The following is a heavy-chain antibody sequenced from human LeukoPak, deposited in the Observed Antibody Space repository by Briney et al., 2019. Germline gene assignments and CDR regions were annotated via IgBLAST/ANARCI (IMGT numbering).Heavy chain of an antibody. CDR3: ARRYCSGGSCYSFRGDWFDP. CDR2: IWYDGSNK. Sequence: GGSLRLSCATSGFTFNRFGMHWVRQAPGKGLEWVAVIWYDGSNKYYADSVKGRFTISRDNSKNTLYLQMNSLRAEDTAVYYCARRYCSGGSCYSFRGDWFDPWGQGTLVTVSS. D-gene: IGHD2-15*01. J-gene: IGHJ5*02. CDR1: GFTFNRFG. V-gene: IGHV3-33*01.